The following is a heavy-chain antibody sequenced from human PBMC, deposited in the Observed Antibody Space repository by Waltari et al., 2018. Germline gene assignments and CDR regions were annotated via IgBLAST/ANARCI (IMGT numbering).Heavy chain of an antibody. Sequence: LQLQESGPGLVKPSETLSLTCTVSGGSISSSSYYWGWIRQPQGKGLEWIGSIYYSGSTYYNPSLKSRVTISVDTSKNQFSLKLSSVTAADTAVYYCARHGYYDSSGPNAFDIWGQGTMVTVSS. CDR3: ARHGYYDSSGPNAFDI. CDR2: IYYSGST. CDR1: GGSISSSSYY. J-gene: IGHJ3*02. V-gene: IGHV4-39*01. D-gene: IGHD3-22*01.